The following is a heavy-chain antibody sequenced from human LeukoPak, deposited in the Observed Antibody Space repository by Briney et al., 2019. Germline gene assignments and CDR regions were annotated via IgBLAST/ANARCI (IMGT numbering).Heavy chain of an antibody. D-gene: IGHD3-16*02. V-gene: IGHV3-7*01. J-gene: IGHJ4*02. CDR3: ARDGDYDYVWGSYRYPPFDY. CDR2: IKQDGSEK. CDR1: GFTFSSYW. Sequence: HPGGSLRLSCAASGFTFSSYWMSWARQAPGKGLEWVANIKQDGSEKYYVDSVKGRFTISRDNAKNSLYLQMNSLRAEDTAVYYCARDGDYDYVWGSYRYPPFDYWGQGTLVTVSS.